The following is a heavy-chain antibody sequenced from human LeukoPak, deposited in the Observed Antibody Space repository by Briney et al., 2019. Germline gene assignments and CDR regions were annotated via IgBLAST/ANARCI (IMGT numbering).Heavy chain of an antibody. J-gene: IGHJ3*01. D-gene: IGHD1-7*01. CDR1: GFTFSISA. CDR3: ARDIELST. Sequence: GGSLRLSCAASGFTFSISAMTWVRQAPGKGLEWVALIDYSGSNAYYADSVRGRFTISRDSSKSMLYLQMDSLRAEDTAIYYCARDIELSTWGQGTMVSV. CDR2: IDYSGSNA. V-gene: IGHV3-23*01.